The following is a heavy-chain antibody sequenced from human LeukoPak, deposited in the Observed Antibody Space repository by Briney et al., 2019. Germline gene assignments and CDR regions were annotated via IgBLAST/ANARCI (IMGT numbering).Heavy chain of an antibody. Sequence: PGGSLRLSCAASGFTFSSYAMSWVRQAPGKGLKWVSAISGSGGSTYYADSVKGRFTISRDNSKNTLYLQMNSLRAEDTAVYYCAKDQYSYGYWSWDYWGQGTLVTVSS. D-gene: IGHD5-18*01. V-gene: IGHV3-23*01. J-gene: IGHJ4*02. CDR2: ISGSGGST. CDR3: AKDQYSYGYWSWDY. CDR1: GFTFSSYA.